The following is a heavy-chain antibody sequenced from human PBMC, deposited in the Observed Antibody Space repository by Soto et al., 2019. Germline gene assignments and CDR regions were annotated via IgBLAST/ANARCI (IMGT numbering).Heavy chain of an antibody. Sequence: PSETLSLTCAVSSGSISSSNWWSWVRQPPGKGLEWIGEIYHSGSTNYNPSLKSRVTISVDKSKNQFSLKLSSVTAADTAVYYCARSNGSGYDFELGSDAFDIWGQGTMVTVSS. J-gene: IGHJ3*02. CDR1: SGSISSSNW. CDR3: ARSNGSGYDFELGSDAFDI. D-gene: IGHD5-12*01. CDR2: IYHSGST. V-gene: IGHV4-4*02.